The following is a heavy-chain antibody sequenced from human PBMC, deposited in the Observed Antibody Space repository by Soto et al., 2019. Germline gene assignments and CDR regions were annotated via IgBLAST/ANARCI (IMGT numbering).Heavy chain of an antibody. CDR2: TYYSGST. CDR3: ARRGSGSYFHY. Sequence: QLQLQESGPGLVKPSETLSLSCTVSGGSISSSSYYWGWIRQPQGKGLEWIGHTYYSGSTYYNPAPKCRVTISVDTSKNQFSLKLSSVTAADTAVYYCARRGSGSYFHYWGQGTLVTVSS. J-gene: IGHJ4*02. V-gene: IGHV4-39*01. D-gene: IGHD1-26*01. CDR1: GGSISSSSYY.